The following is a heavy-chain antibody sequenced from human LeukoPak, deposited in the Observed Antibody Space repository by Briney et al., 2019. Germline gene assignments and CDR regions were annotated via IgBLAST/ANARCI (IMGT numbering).Heavy chain of an antibody. V-gene: IGHV4-30-4*08. CDR1: GGSISSGDYY. CDR2: IYYSGST. Sequence: PSETLSLTCTVSGGSISSGDYYWSWIRQPPGKGLEWIGYIYYSGSTYYNPSLKSRVTISVDTSKNQFYLKLSSVTAADTAVYYCARGILWSGYYFDYWGQGTLVTVSS. J-gene: IGHJ4*02. CDR3: ARGILWSGYYFDY. D-gene: IGHD3-3*01.